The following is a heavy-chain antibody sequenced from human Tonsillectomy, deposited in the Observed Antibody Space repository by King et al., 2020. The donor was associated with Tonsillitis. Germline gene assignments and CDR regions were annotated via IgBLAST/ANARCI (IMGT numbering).Heavy chain of an antibody. CDR3: ARDPNGDFVGAFEM. V-gene: IGHV3-23*04. Sequence: VQLVESGGGLVQPGGSLRLSCAASGITFIRYAMMWVRQTPGKGLEWVSAISASGGDTYYADSVKGRFTISRDNSKNTLFLQRKKLRAEDTAVYYCARDPNGDFVGAFEMWGQGTRVTVSS. J-gene: IGHJ3*02. CDR2: ISASGGDT. CDR1: GITFIRYA. D-gene: IGHD4-17*01.